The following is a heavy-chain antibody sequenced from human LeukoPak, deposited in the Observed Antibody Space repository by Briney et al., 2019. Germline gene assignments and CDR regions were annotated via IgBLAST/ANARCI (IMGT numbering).Heavy chain of an antibody. CDR3: AKERSLEIAVAGTIFDY. CDR2: ISSSSSYI. J-gene: IGHJ4*02. CDR1: GFTFSSYS. Sequence: KSGGSLRLSCAASGFTFSSYSMNWVRQAPGKGLEWVSSISSSSSYIYYADSVKGRFTISRDNAKNSLYLQMNSLRAEDTAVYYCAKERSLEIAVAGTIFDYWGQGTLVTVSS. D-gene: IGHD6-19*01. V-gene: IGHV3-21*01.